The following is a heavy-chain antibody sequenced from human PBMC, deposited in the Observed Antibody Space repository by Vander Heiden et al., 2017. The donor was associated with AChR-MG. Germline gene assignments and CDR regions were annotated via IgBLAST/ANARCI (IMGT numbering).Heavy chain of an antibody. CDR1: GFTFSTYA. D-gene: IGHD2-21*01. Sequence: EVHLLESGGALVQPGESLRLSCAASGFTFSTYAMSWVRQAPGKGLGWVSTFSAGDGKSYDADAGTGRFTISRDNSKNTLFLQMNSMRDEDTAVYYCAKEGKGIGIDIDYWGQGNLVTVSS. CDR2: FSAGDGKS. CDR3: AKEGKGIGIDIDY. V-gene: IGHV3-23*01. J-gene: IGHJ4*02.